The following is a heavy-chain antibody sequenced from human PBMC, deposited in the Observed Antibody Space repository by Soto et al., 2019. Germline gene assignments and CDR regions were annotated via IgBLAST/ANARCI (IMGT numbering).Heavy chain of an antibody. J-gene: IGHJ6*02. Sequence: QVQMVHSGAEVKKPGSSVKVSCKASGGTFSSYTINWVRQAPGQGLEWMGRIIPILDIVKYAQKFQGRVTITAYKSTRTAYMELSSLRSEDTVVYYCARVAFTATDDYNDGMDVWVQGTTVTVSS. D-gene: IGHD4-4*01. V-gene: IGHV1-69*02. CDR1: GGTFSSYT. CDR2: IIPILDIV. CDR3: ARVAFTATDDYNDGMDV.